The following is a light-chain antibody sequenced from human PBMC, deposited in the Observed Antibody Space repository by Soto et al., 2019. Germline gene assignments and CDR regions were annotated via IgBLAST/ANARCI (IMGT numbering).Light chain of an antibody. V-gene: IGLV2-23*01. CDR3: CSYAGISPNWV. CDR1: SSDVGSYNL. CDR2: EGT. Sequence: QSALTQPPSASGSPGQSVAISCTGTSSDVGSYNLVSWYQQHPGKAPKLMISEGTKRPSGVSSRFSGSKLGNTASLTISGLQSEDEADYYCCSYAGISPNWVFGGGTKLTVL. J-gene: IGLJ3*02.